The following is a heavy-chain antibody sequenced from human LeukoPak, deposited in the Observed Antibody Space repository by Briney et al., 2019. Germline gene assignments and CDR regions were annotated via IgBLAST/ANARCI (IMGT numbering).Heavy chain of an antibody. Sequence: SQTLSLTCAVYGGSFSGYYWSWIRQPPGKGLEWIGEINHSGSTNYNPSLKSRVTISVDTSKNQFSLKLSSVTTADTAVYFCARYYCPNGVCSGFDHWGQGTLVTVSS. D-gene: IGHD2-8*01. CDR1: GGSFSGYY. CDR2: INHSGST. V-gene: IGHV4-34*01. CDR3: ARYYCPNGVCSGFDH. J-gene: IGHJ4*02.